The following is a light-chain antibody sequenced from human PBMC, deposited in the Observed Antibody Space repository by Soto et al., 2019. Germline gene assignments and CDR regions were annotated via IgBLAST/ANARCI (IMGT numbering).Light chain of an antibody. CDR3: HQYNRFSTWT. Sequence: DIQITQSPSTLSASVGDRVTITCRASQSISYYLAWYQKKPGQAPKVLISNASSLQRGVPSRFSGSGSGTEFTLTSRSLQPADFATYDCHQYNRFSTWTFGQGTKVEIK. CDR2: NAS. V-gene: IGKV1-5*01. CDR1: QSISYY. J-gene: IGKJ1*01.